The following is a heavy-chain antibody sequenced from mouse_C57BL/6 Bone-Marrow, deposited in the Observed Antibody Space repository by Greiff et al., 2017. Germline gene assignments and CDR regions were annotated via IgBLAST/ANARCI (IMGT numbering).Heavy chain of an antibody. J-gene: IGHJ1*03. D-gene: IGHD1-1*01. CDR1: GFSLTSYG. CDR2: IWSGGST. Sequence: QVQLQQSGPGLVQPSQSLSITCTVSGFSLTSYGVHWVRQSPGTGLEWLGVIWSGGSTDYNAAFISRLSISKDNSKSQVFFKMNSLQADDTAIYYCARLYDWYFDVWGTGTTVTVSS. V-gene: IGHV2-2*01. CDR3: ARLYDWYFDV.